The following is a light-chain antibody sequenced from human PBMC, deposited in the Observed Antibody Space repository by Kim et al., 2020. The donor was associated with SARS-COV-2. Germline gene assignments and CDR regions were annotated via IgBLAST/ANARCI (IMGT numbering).Light chain of an antibody. V-gene: IGKV3-15*01. CDR3: QLYSDWRPIT. J-gene: IGKJ5*01. CDR1: QSISSN. CDR2: GAS. Sequence: EIVMTQSPATLSVSPGERVTLSCRASQSISSNLAWYQQKPGQAPRLLISGASTRATNIPSRFSGSGSGREFTLTITTLQSEDFAIYYCQLYSDWRPITFGQGTRLEI.